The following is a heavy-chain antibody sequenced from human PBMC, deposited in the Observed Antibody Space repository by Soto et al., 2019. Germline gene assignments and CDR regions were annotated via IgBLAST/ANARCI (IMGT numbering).Heavy chain of an antibody. V-gene: IGHV4-59*01. D-gene: IGHD5-18*01. CDR3: ARGVLGYSYGYRGWFDP. CDR1: GGSISCYY. CDR2: IYYSGST. J-gene: IGHJ5*02. Sequence: PSETLSLTCTVSGGSISCYYWSWVRQPPGKGLEWIGYIYYSGSTNYNPSLKSRVTISVDTSKNQFSLKLSSVTAADTAVYYCARGVLGYSYGYRGWFDPWGQGTLVTVSS.